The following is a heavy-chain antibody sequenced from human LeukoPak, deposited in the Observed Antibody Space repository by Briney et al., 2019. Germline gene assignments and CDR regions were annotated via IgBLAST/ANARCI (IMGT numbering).Heavy chain of an antibody. CDR1: GYTFTSYG. V-gene: IGHV1-18*01. CDR3: ASSYDDGTPDY. D-gene: IGHD5-12*01. J-gene: IGHJ4*02. Sequence: ASVKVSCKASGYTFTSYGISWVRQAPGQGLEWMGWISAYNGNTNYAQKLQGRVTMTTDTSTSTAYMELRSLRSDDPAVYYCASSYDDGTPDYWGQGTLVTVSS. CDR2: ISAYNGNT.